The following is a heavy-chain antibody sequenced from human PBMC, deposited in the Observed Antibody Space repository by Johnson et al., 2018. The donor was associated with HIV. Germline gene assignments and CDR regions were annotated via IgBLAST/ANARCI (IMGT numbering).Heavy chain of an antibody. Sequence: VQLVESGGGLIQPGGSLRFSCAGSGFTVSRSYMSWVRQAPGKGLEWVSVIYSGGSTYYADSVKGRCTISRDNSKNTLYLQMNSLRAEDTAVYYCAKDSIEWGLLAFDIWGQGTMVTVSS. D-gene: IGHD1-26*01. CDR3: AKDSIEWGLLAFDI. CDR1: GFTVSRSY. CDR2: IYSGGST. V-gene: IGHV3-53*01. J-gene: IGHJ3*02.